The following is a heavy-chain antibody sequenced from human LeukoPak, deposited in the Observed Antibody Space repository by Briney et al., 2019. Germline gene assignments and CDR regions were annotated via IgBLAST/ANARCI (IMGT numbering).Heavy chain of an antibody. J-gene: IGHJ6*03. Sequence: PLETLSLACSVAGGSISSYYWSWIRQPPGKGLEWIGYIYTSGSTNHIPPLKRRVTISVDTSKDQFSLKLSSVTAADTAVYYCARHPRAYCSSTSCWSLTYYYYMDVWGKGTTVTVSS. CDR2: IYTSGST. D-gene: IGHD2-2*01. CDR3: ARHPRAYCSSTSCWSLTYYYYMDV. CDR1: GGSISSYY. V-gene: IGHV4-4*09.